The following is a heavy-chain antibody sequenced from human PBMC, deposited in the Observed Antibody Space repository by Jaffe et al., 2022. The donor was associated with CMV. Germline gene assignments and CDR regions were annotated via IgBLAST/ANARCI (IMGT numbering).Heavy chain of an antibody. CDR3: VKVPSKGRGAFDI. J-gene: IGHJ3*02. CDR1: GFTFSSYA. Sequence: EVQLVESGGGLVQPGGSLRLSCSASGFTFSSYAMHWVRQAPGKGLEYVSAISSNGGSTYYADSVKGRFTISRDNSKNTLYLQMSSLRAEDTAVYYCVKVPSKGRGAFDIWGQGTMVTVSS. V-gene: IGHV3-64D*06. D-gene: IGHD4-4*01. CDR2: ISSNGGST.